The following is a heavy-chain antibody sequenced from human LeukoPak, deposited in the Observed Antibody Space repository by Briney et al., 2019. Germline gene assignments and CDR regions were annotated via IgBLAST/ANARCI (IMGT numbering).Heavy chain of an antibody. CDR2: ISAYSGNT. V-gene: IGHV1-18*01. D-gene: IGHD2-2*01. CDR1: GYTFTSYG. CDR3: SRGPYVVPAASYYYYYMDG. J-gene: IGHJ6*03. Sequence: GASVMVFCKASGYTFTSYGISWVRQAPGQGLEGMGWISAYSGNTTYDQTLQGSVTITTATYTSTASMQLRSLRYAATAAYYCSRGPYVVPAASYYYYYMDGWGKGTTVTFSS.